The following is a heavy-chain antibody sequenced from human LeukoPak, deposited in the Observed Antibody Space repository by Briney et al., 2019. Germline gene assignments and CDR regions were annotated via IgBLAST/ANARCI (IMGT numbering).Heavy chain of an antibody. V-gene: IGHV4-61*01. CDR3: ARAYYASGSRNWFDP. Sequence: PSETLSLTCTVSGDSISSGYYWSWIRQPPGKGLEWIGYIYYSGSTNYNPSLKSRVTISVDTSKNQFSLKLSSVTAADTAVYYCARAYYASGSRNWFDPCGQGTLVTVSS. D-gene: IGHD3-10*01. J-gene: IGHJ5*02. CDR1: GDSISSGYY. CDR2: IYYSGST.